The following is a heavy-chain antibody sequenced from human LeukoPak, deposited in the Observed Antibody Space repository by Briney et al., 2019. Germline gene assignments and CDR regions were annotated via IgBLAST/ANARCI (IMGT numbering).Heavy chain of an antibody. D-gene: IGHD2-2*01. CDR1: GGTFSSYA. CDR3: ARSARKYCSSTSCYGHWFDP. J-gene: IGHJ5*02. V-gene: IGHV1-69*05. Sequence: SVKVSCKASGGTFSSYAISWVRQAPGQGLEWMGGIIPIFGTANYAQKFQGRVTMTTDTSTSTAYMELRSLRSDDTAVYYCARSARKYCSSTSCYGHWFDPWGQGTLVTVSS. CDR2: IIPIFGTA.